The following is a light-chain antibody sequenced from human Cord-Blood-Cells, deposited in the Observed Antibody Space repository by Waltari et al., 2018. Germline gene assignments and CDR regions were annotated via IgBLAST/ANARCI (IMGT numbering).Light chain of an antibody. CDR3: QQYNNWPPLT. Sequence: EIVMTQSPATLSESPGGRATLSCRASQGVSSNLAWYQQKPGQAPRPHTYGASTRATGIPARFSRSGSGTEFTLTISTLQSEDFAVEYCQQYNNWPPLTFGGGTKVDIK. V-gene: IGKV3-15*01. CDR1: QGVSSN. CDR2: GAS. J-gene: IGKJ4*01.